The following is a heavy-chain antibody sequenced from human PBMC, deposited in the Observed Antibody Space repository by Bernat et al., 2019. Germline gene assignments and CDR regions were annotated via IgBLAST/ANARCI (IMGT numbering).Heavy chain of an antibody. CDR3: ARDGGRYCSGGSCYPD. V-gene: IGHV3-53*01. J-gene: IGHJ4*02. D-gene: IGHD2-15*01. CDR2: IYSGGST. Sequence: EVQLVESGGGLIQPGGSLRLSCAASGFTVSSNYMSWVRQAPGKGLEWVSVIYSGGSTYYADSVKGRFTISRDNSKNTLYLQMNSLRAEDTAVYYCARDGGRYCSGGSCYPDWGQGTLVTVSS. CDR1: GFTVSSNY.